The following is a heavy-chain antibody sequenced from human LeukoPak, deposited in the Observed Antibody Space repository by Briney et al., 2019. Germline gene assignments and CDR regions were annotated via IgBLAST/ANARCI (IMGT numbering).Heavy chain of an antibody. CDR3: ASPSRSYSNPVDY. Sequence: SETLSLTCTVSGGSISSSSYYWGWIRQPPGKGLEWIGSMYYSGSTYYNPSLKSRVTISVDTSKNQFSLKLSSVTAADTAVYYCASPSRSYSNPVDYWGQGTLVTVSS. J-gene: IGHJ4*02. D-gene: IGHD4-11*01. V-gene: IGHV4-39*01. CDR1: GGSISSSSYY. CDR2: MYYSGST.